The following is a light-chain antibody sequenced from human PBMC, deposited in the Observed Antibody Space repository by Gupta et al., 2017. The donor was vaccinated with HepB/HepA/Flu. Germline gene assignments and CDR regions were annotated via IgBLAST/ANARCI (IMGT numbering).Light chain of an antibody. V-gene: IGKV1-33*01. Sequence: DIQMTKSPSSLSASIGDRVTITCQASQDITNYLSWYQQKPGKAPKLLIYDASNLETGVPPRFSGSGSGTDFTFTISSLQPEDIATYYCQQYNHLPFTFGPGTKVDF. CDR1: QDITNY. CDR3: QQYNHLPFT. CDR2: DAS. J-gene: IGKJ3*01.